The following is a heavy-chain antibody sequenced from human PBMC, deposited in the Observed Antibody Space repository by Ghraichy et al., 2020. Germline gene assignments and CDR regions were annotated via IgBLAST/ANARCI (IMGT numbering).Heavy chain of an antibody. D-gene: IGHD6-13*01. CDR2: IKQDGSEK. CDR1: GFTFSSYW. Sequence: GESLNISCAASGFTFSSYWMSWVRQAPGKGLEWVANIKQDGSEKYYVDSVKGRFTISRDNAKNSLYLQMNSLRAEDTAVYYCARDYRVPTGIAAAGRGGPYYYYYMDVWGKGTTVTVSS. J-gene: IGHJ6*03. V-gene: IGHV3-7*03. CDR3: ARDYRVPTGIAAAGRGGPYYYYYMDV.